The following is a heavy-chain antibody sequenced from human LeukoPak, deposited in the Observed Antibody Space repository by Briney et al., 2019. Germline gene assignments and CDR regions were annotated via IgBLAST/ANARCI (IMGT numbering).Heavy chain of an antibody. V-gene: IGHV3-64D*06. CDR3: VKGSGHQYNWFDP. D-gene: IGHD6-19*01. J-gene: IGHJ5*02. CDR1: GFTFSSYA. Sequence: GGSLRLSCSASGFTFSSYAMHWVRQAPGKGLEYVSDISSNGGSTYYADSVKGRFTISRDNSKNTLYLQMSSLRAEDTAVYYCVKGSGHQYNWFDPWGQGTLVTVSS. CDR2: ISSNGGST.